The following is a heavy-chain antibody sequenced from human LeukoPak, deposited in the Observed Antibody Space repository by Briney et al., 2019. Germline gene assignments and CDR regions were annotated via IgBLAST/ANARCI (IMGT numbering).Heavy chain of an antibody. CDR1: GASISSYY. Sequence: SETLSLTCTVSGASISSYYWSWIRQPPGKGLEWIGYIYYSGSTNYNPSLKSRVTISVDTSKNQFSLKLSSVTAADTAVYYCARTFSESYYYYGMDVWGQGTTVTVSS. D-gene: IGHD1-26*01. CDR2: IYYSGST. CDR3: ARTFSESYYYYGMDV. V-gene: IGHV4-59*01. J-gene: IGHJ6*02.